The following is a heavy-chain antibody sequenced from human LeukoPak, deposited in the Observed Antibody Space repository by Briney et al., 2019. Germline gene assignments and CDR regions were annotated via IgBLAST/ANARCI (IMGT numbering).Heavy chain of an antibody. CDR3: ARDKIVGATNFDY. V-gene: IGHV3-7*01. CDR2: IKQDGSEK. Sequence: PGGSLRLSCAASGFTFSSYWMSWVRQAPGKGLEWVANIKQDGSEKYYVDSVKGRFTNSRDNAKNSLYLQMNSLRAEDTAVYYCARDKIVGATNFDYWGQGTLVTVSS. J-gene: IGHJ4*02. D-gene: IGHD1-26*01. CDR1: GFTFSSYW.